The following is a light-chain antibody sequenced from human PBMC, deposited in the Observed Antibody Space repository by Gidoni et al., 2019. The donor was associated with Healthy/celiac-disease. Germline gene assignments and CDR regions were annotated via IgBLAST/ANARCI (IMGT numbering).Light chain of an antibody. Sequence: EMVLTQSPATLSLSPGERATLSCRASQSVSSYLAWYQQKPGQAPRLHIYDASNRATGIPARFSGSGSGTDFTLTISSLEPEDFAVYYCQQHSNWPPTFGGGTKVEIK. CDR3: QQHSNWPPT. J-gene: IGKJ4*01. CDR1: QSVSSY. V-gene: IGKV3-11*01. CDR2: DAS.